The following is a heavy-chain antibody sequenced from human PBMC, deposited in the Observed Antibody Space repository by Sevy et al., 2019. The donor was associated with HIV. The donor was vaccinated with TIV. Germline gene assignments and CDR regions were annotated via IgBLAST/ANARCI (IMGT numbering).Heavy chain of an antibody. J-gene: IGHJ6*02. CDR2: IWSDGTKT. V-gene: IGHV3-33*01. CDR3: ASAVGFCSGGSCDDYYFDMDV. Sequence: GGSLRLSCVTSGFTFSGYGMHWVRQAPGKGLEWVAFIWSDGTKTHYADSVKGRFTISRDNSKNTLYLQMNSLRVDDTAVYYCASAVGFCSGGSCDDYYFDMDVWGQGTTVTVSS. CDR1: GFTFSGYG. D-gene: IGHD2-15*01.